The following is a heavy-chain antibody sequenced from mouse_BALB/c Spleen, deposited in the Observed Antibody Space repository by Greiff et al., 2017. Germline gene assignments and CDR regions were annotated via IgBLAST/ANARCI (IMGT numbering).Heavy chain of an antibody. Sequence: VQLKESGPGLVEPSQSLSLTCTVTCYSIPRDYAWNWIRQFPGNKLEWMGYISYSGSTSYNPSLKSRISITRDTSKNQFFLQLNSVTTEDTATYYCARSAYYGNYDAMDYWGQGTSVTVSS. CDR3: ARSAYYGNYDAMDY. CDR2: ISYSGST. J-gene: IGHJ4*01. V-gene: IGHV3-2*02. CDR1: CYSIPRDYA. D-gene: IGHD2-10*01.